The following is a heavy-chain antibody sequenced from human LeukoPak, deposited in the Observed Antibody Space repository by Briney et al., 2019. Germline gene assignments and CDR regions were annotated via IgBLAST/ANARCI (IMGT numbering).Heavy chain of an antibody. J-gene: IGHJ6*02. CDR2: ISAYSGNT. D-gene: IGHD4-17*01. CDR3: ARDRGSVTTYYGMDV. CDR1: GYTFTSYG. Sequence: ASVKVSCKASGYTFTSYGISWVRQAPGQGLEWMGWISAYSGNTNYAQKLQGRVTMTTDTSTSTAYMELRSLRSDDTAVYYCARDRGSVTTYYGMDVWGQGTTVTVSS. V-gene: IGHV1-18*01.